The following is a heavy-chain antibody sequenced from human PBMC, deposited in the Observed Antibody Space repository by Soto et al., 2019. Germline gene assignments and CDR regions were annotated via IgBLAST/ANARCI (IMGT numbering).Heavy chain of an antibody. CDR2: ISGSGGST. J-gene: IGHJ3*02. CDR1: GFTFSSDA. V-gene: IGHV3-23*01. Sequence: EVQLLESGGGLVQPGGFLRLSCAASGFTFSSDAMSWVRQAPGKGLEWVSAISGSGGSTYYADSVKGRFTISRDNSKNTLYLQMNSLRAEDTAVYYCAKGRVVGAKRPDAFDIWGQGTMVTVSS. D-gene: IGHD1-26*01. CDR3: AKGRVVGAKRPDAFDI.